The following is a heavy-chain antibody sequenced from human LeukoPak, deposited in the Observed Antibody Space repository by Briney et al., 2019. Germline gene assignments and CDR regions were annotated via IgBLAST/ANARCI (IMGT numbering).Heavy chain of an antibody. CDR3: ARVLASETGMGP. CDR2: IIPIFGTA. J-gene: IGHJ4*02. D-gene: IGHD2-8*01. V-gene: IGHV1-69*06. Sequence: GSSAKVSCKASGGTFSSYAISWVRQAPGQGLEWMGEIIPIFGTANYAQKFQGRVTITADKSTSTAYMELSSLRSEDTAVYYCARVLASETGMGPRGQGTLVTVSS. CDR1: GGTFSSYA.